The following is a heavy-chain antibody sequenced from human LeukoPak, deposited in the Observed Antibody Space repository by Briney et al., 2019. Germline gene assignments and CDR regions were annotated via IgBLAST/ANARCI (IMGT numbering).Heavy chain of an antibody. Sequence: PSETLSLTCAVYGGSFSGYYWSWIRQPAGKGLEWIGRIYTSGSTNYNPSLKSRVTISVDTSKNQFSLKLSSVTAADTAVYYCARFSDSLNAFDIWGQGTMVTVSS. CDR1: GGSFSGYY. CDR2: IYTSGST. D-gene: IGHD2-15*01. V-gene: IGHV4-59*10. CDR3: ARFSDSLNAFDI. J-gene: IGHJ3*02.